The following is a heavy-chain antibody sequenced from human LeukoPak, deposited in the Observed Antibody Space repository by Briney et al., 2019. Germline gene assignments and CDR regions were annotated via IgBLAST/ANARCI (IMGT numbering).Heavy chain of an antibody. D-gene: IGHD1-1*01. CDR1: GFTFSSYA. CDR3: AKSMYNWNDLDAFDI. CDR2: ISWNSFSI. J-gene: IGHJ3*02. Sequence: PGGSLRLSCAASGFTFSSYAMSWVRQAPGKGLEWVSGISWNSFSIGYADFVKGRFTISRDNGKNSLYLQMSSLRGEDTALYYCAKSMYNWNDLDAFDIWGQGTMVTVSS. V-gene: IGHV3-9*01.